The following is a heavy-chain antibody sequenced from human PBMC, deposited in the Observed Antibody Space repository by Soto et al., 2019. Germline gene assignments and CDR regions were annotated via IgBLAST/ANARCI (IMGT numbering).Heavy chain of an antibody. V-gene: IGHV1-18*01. J-gene: IGHJ4*02. CDR1: GYTFTTYG. D-gene: IGHD3-16*01. CDR3: ARDNYGDYGY. CDR2: INTNNGNT. Sequence: QVQLVQSGAEVKEPGASVKVSCKASGYTFTTYGFSWVRQAPGQGLEWVGWINTNNGNTKDVEKFQGRVTMTTDTSTSTVYLELRSLRPDDTAVYYCARDNYGDYGYWGQGTLVTVSS.